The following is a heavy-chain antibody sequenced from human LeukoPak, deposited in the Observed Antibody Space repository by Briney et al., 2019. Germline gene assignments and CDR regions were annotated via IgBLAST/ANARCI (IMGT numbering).Heavy chain of an antibody. CDR3: ARRRSYDAFDI. CDR2: ISSSSYI. J-gene: IGHJ3*02. CDR1: GFTFSSYS. Sequence: PGGSLRLSCAASGFTFSSYSMNWVRQAPGKGLEWVSSISSSSYIYYADSVKGRFTISRDNAKNSLYLQMNSLRAEDTAVYYCARRRSYDAFDIWGQGTMVTVSS. V-gene: IGHV3-21*01.